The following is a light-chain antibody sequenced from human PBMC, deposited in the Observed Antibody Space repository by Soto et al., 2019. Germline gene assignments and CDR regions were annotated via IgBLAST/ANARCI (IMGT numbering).Light chain of an antibody. Sequence: QSVLTQPASVTENTGQSITISCTGTISDVGSHNLVSWYQQHPDKAPKLIIYEVNERPSGVSSRFSGSKSGNTASLTVSGLQPDDEADYHCCSFAGSNPFPYVFGTGTKVTVL. CDR3: CSFAGSNPFPYV. J-gene: IGLJ1*01. CDR2: EVN. V-gene: IGLV2-23*02. CDR1: ISDVGSHNL.